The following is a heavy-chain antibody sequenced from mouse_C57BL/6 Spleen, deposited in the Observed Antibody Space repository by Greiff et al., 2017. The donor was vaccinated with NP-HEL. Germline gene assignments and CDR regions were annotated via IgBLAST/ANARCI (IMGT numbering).Heavy chain of an antibody. Sequence: QVQLQQSGAELVRPGSSVKLSCKASGYTFTSYWMHWVKQRPIQGLEWIGNIDPSDSETHYNQKFKDKATLTVDKSSSTAYMQLSSLTSEDSAVYYCARTGTTVVATGDAMDYWGQGTSVTVSS. CDR2: IDPSDSET. J-gene: IGHJ4*01. V-gene: IGHV1-52*01. CDR3: ARTGTTVVATGDAMDY. CDR1: GYTFTSYW. D-gene: IGHD1-1*01.